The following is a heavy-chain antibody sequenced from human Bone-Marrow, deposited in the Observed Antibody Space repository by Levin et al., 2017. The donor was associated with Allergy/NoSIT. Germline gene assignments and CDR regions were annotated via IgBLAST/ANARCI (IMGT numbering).Heavy chain of an antibody. Sequence: PGGSLRLSCAASGFTFDDYAMHWVRQAPGKGLEWVSGITWNSGSIAYADSVKGRFTISRDNAKNSLYLQMNSLRAEDTAMYYCAKDGPKRFLEWLFDYWGQGTLVTVSS. V-gene: IGHV3-9*01. CDR1: GFTFDDYA. J-gene: IGHJ4*02. CDR2: ITWNSGSI. CDR3: AKDGPKRFLEWLFDY. D-gene: IGHD3-3*01.